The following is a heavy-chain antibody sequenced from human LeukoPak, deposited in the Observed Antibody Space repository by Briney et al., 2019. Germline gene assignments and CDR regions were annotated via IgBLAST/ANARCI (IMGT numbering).Heavy chain of an antibody. Sequence: QSGGSLRLSCEASGFTFSSYGMHWARQAPGKGLEWVAVIWHDGGNKYYADSVKGRFTVSRDNSKNTLYLQMNSLRVEDTAVYYCARVSSGSYSHLDYWGQGSLVTVSS. J-gene: IGHJ4*02. V-gene: IGHV3-33*01. CDR3: ARVSSGSYSHLDY. D-gene: IGHD1-26*01. CDR1: GFTFSSYG. CDR2: IWHDGGNK.